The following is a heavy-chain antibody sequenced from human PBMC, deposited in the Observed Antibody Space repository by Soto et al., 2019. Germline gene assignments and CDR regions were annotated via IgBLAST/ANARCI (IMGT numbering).Heavy chain of an antibody. V-gene: IGHV3-48*02. J-gene: IGHJ6*02. CDR3: AGLDFYYYAMDV. CDR1: GFAFSTYS. CDR2: ISGNSRDI. Sequence: EVQLVESGGGLVQPGGSLRLSCVVSGFAFSTYSMNWVRQAPGKGLEWISYISGNSRDIYYADSVKGRFTISRDNAKNSLYLQMNSLRDEDTAVYYGAGLDFYYYAMDVWGQGTTVTVSS.